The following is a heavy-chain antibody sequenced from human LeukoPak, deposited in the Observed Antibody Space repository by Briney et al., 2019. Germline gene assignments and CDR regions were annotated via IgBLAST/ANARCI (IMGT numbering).Heavy chain of an antibody. D-gene: IGHD3-16*01. J-gene: IGHJ4*02. CDR2: ISYDGSNK. CDR1: GFTFSSYA. CDR3: AREGRLGDY. V-gene: IGHV3-30-3*01. Sequence: GGSLRLSCAASGFTFSSYAMHWVRQAPGKGLEWVAVISYDGSNKYYADSVRGRFTISRDNAKNSLYLQMNSLRAEDTAVYYCAREGRLGDYWGQGTLVTVSS.